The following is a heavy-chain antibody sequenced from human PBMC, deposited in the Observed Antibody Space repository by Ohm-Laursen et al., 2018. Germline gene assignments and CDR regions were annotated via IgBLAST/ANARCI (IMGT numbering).Heavy chain of an antibody. CDR2: IKQDGNAK. J-gene: IGHJ4*02. V-gene: IGHV3-7*01. CDR3: ARDHLSQSLYSGSRY. D-gene: IGHD1-26*01. Sequence: SLRLSCAASGFTFSSYAMSWVRQAPGKGLEWVANIKQDGNAKYYVDSVKGRFTISRDNANNSLYLQMNSLRAEDTAVYYCARDHLSQSLYSGSRYWGQGTLVTVSS. CDR1: GFTFSSYA.